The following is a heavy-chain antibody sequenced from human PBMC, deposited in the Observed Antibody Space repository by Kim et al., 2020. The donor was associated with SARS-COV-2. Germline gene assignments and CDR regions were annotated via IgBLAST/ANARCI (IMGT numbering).Heavy chain of an antibody. J-gene: IGHJ4*01. CDR1: GFTFSNAR. Sequence: GGSLRLSCAASGFTFSNARMSWVRQAPGKGLEWVGRIKTKTEGEKTDYAAPGKGSFTSSRDDSTHTLFLQMNSRKSEDTAVCYCVTDYHPSSFYFDNWG. CDR3: VTDYHPSSFYFDN. D-gene: IGHD2-2*01. CDR2: IKTKTEGEKT. V-gene: IGHV3-15*01.